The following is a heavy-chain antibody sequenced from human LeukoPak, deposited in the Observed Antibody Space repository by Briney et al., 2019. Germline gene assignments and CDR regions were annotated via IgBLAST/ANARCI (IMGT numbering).Heavy chain of an antibody. V-gene: IGHV1-69*13. CDR2: IIPIFGTA. CDR3: ARVYYDSSGYFPPYYYYYGMDV. J-gene: IGHJ6*02. D-gene: IGHD3-22*01. Sequence: SVKVSCKASGYTFSDYYIHWVRQAPGQGLEWMGGIIPIFGTANYAQKFQGRVTITADESTSTAYMELSSLRSEDTAVYYCARVYYDSSGYFPPYYYYYGMDVWGQGTTVTVSS. CDR1: GYTFSDYY.